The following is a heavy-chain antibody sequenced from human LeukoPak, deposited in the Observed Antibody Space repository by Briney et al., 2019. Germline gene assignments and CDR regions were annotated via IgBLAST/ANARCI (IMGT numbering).Heavy chain of an antibody. V-gene: IGHV3-30-3*01. CDR1: GFTFSSYA. CDR3: ARTMLGAFDI. CDR2: ISYDGSNK. D-gene: IGHD3-10*02. J-gene: IGHJ3*02. Sequence: PGGSLRLSCAASGFTFSSYAMHWVRQAPGKGLEWVAVISYDGSNKYYADSVKGRFTISRDNSKNTLYLRMNSLRAEDTAVYYCARTMLGAFDIWGQGTMVTVSS.